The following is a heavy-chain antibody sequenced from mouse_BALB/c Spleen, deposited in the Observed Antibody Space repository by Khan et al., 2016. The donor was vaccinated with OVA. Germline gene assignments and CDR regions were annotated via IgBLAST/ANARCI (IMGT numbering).Heavy chain of an antibody. V-gene: IGHV1S30*01. D-gene: IGHD1-1*01. CDR1: GYSFTGYY. Sequence: VQLKQSGPDLVKPSPSVSITCKASGYSFTGYYLHWVKQSHGKSLEWIGRVNRNNGGTSYNQKFKGKAIITVDKSSNTAYMELRSLTSEDYAVYSCAIYHGYIDVWGAGTTVTVSS. J-gene: IGHJ1*01. CDR2: VNRNNGGT. CDR3: AIYHGYIDV.